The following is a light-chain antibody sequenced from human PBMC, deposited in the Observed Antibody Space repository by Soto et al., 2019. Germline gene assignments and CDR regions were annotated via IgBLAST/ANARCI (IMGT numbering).Light chain of an antibody. V-gene: IGLV2-14*01. CDR3: ISYTITDTYV. CDR2: EVS. J-gene: IGLJ1*01. CDR1: SSDVGGYNY. Sequence: QSALTQPASVSGSPGQSITISCTGTSSDVGGYNYVSWYQQHPGKAPKLMIYEVSNRPSGVSNRFSGSKSANTASLTISGLQAEDEADYYCISYTITDTYVFGTGTKLTVL.